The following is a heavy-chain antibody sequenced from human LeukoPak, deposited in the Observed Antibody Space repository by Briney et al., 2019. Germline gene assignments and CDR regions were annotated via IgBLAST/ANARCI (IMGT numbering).Heavy chain of an antibody. CDR2: FDPEDGET. V-gene: IGHV1-24*01. CDR1: GYTLTELS. J-gene: IGHJ3*02. D-gene: IGHD2-15*01. Sequence: ASVKVSCKVSGYTLTELSMHWVRQAPGKGLEWMGGFDPEDGETIYAQKFQGRVTMTEDTSTDTAYMELSSLRSEDTAVYYCAAAPFHCSGGGCYLSATADGFDIWGQGTMVIVSS. CDR3: AAAPFHCSGGGCYLSATADGFDI.